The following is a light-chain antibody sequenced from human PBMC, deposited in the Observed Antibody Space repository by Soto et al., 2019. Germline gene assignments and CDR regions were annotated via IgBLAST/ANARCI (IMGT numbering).Light chain of an antibody. CDR3: CSFAGRVFV. J-gene: IGLJ1*01. Sequence: SALTQPRSVSWSPGQSVTVSCTGTSSDVGGHNHVSWYRQHPGKAPKLMISDVNKRPSGVPDRFSVSKSGNTASLTISGLQAEDEADYYCCSFAGRVFVVGTGTKLTVL. V-gene: IGLV2-11*01. CDR2: DVN. CDR1: SSDVGGHNH.